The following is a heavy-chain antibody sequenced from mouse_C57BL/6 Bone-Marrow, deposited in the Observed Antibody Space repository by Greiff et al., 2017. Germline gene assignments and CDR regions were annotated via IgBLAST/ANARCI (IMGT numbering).Heavy chain of an antibody. CDR2: IYPGSGST. V-gene: IGHV1-55*01. CDR3: ARYDYYGSSYAMDY. Sequence: QVQLQQPGAELVKPGASVKMSCKASGYTFTSYWITWVKQRPGQGLEWIGEIYPGSGSTNYNEKFKSKATLTVDTSSSKAYMQLSSLTSEEAAVYYCARYDYYGSSYAMDYWGQGTSVTVSS. J-gene: IGHJ4*01. D-gene: IGHD1-1*01. CDR1: GYTFTSYW.